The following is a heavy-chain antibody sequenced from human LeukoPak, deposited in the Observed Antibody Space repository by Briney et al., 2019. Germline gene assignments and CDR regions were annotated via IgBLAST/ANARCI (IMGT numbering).Heavy chain of an antibody. CDR3: ARDSQQDKTYYYDSSGYSNFDY. J-gene: IGHJ4*02. CDR2: ISSNGGST. CDR1: GFTFSSYA. Sequence: GGSLRLSCAASGFTFSSYAMHWVRQAPGKGLEYVSAISSNGGSTYYANSVKGRFTISRDNSKNTLYLQMGSLRAEDMAVYYCARDSQQDKTYYYDSSGYSNFDYWGQGTLVTVSS. V-gene: IGHV3-64*01. D-gene: IGHD3-22*01.